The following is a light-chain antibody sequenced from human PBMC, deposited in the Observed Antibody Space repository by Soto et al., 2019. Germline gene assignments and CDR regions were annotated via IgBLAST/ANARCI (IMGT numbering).Light chain of an antibody. J-gene: IGKJ1*01. CDR3: QQYNSFIWT. V-gene: IGKV3D-7*01. CDR2: DAA. Sequence: IVMRQAPATLSVSPGEGATLSCRASQSVTNSYVAWYQQKPGQAPRLLIYDAATRATGMPDRFSGSGSGTEFNLTISSLQPEDFATYYCQQYNSFIWTFGQGTKVDI. CDR1: QSVTNSY.